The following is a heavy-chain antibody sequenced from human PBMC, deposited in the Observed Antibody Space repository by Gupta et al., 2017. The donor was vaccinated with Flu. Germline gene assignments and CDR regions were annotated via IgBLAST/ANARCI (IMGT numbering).Heavy chain of an antibody. D-gene: IGHD3-9*01. Sequence: IRQAPGKGLEWVSGINWDGRNTGYIDSVRGRFTVTRDNAENSLFLQMNNLGVDDTAFYYCARGLAPNNYFDYWGQGTLVAVSA. J-gene: IGHJ4*02. V-gene: IGHV3-20*03. CDR2: INWDGRNT. CDR3: ARGLAPNNYFDY.